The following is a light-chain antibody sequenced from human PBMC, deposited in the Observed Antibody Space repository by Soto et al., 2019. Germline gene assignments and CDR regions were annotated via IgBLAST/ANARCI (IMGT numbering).Light chain of an antibody. Sequence: DIQMTQSPSTLSASVGDRITITCRASQSISSWLAWYQQKPGKAPKLLIYKASSLESGVPSRFSGSGSGTEFTLSISSLQPDDFATYYCQQYNSYPLTFGGGTKVEIK. V-gene: IGKV1-5*03. CDR3: QQYNSYPLT. CDR2: KAS. J-gene: IGKJ4*01. CDR1: QSISSW.